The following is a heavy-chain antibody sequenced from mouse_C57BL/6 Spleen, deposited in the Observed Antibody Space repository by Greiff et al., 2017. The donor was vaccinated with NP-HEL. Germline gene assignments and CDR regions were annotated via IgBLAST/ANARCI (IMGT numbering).Heavy chain of an antibody. CDR3: ARVAIIRGYFDY. Sequence: EVHLVESGGGLVKPGGSLKLSCAASGFTFSSYAMSWVRQTPEKRLEWVATISDGGSYTYYPDNVKGRFTFSRDNAKNNLYLQMSHLKSEDTAMYYCARVAIIRGYFDYWGQGTTLTVSS. CDR2: ISDGGSYT. D-gene: IGHD1-2*01. V-gene: IGHV5-4*01. CDR1: GFTFSSYA. J-gene: IGHJ2*01.